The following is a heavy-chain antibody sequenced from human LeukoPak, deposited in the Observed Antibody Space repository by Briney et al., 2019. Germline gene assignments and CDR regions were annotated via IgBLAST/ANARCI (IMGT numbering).Heavy chain of an antibody. CDR1: GFTFTSYT. J-gene: IGHJ4*02. CDR2: ISSSSSTI. CDR3: ASGRLTNDY. Sequence: GGSLRLSCAASGFTFTSYTMNWVRQAPGKGLEWVSYISSSSSTIYYADSVKGRFTISRDNAKNSLYLQMNSLRAEDTAVYYCASGRLTNDYWGQGTLVTVSS. V-gene: IGHV3-48*04. D-gene: IGHD1-1*01.